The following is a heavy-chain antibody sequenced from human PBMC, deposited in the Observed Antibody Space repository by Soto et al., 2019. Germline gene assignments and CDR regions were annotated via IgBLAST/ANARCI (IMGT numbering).Heavy chain of an antibody. CDR3: ARSPRGQDYYYGMDV. D-gene: IGHD5-12*01. CDR1: GGTFSSYA. V-gene: IGHV1-69*12. J-gene: IGHJ6*02. CDR2: IIPLFGTA. Sequence: QVQLVQSGAEVKKPGSSVKVSCKASGGTFSSYAINWVRQAPGQGLEWMGGIIPLFGTADYAQKFQGRVTIIADESTSTAYMELSSLRSEDTAVYYCARSPRGQDYYYGMDVWGQGTTVTVSS.